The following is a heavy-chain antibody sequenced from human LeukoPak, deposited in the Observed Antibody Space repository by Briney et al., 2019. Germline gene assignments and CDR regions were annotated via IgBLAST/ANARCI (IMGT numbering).Heavy chain of an antibody. Sequence: SETLSLTCTVSGGSISSGGYYWSWIRQHPGKGLEWIGYVYYSGSAYYNPSLKSRVTISVDTSKDQFSLKLSSVTAADTAVFYCARSHPYGDHRYWGQGALVTVSS. CDR2: VYYSGSA. CDR3: ARSHPYGDHRY. J-gene: IGHJ4*02. V-gene: IGHV4-31*03. CDR1: GGSISSGGYY. D-gene: IGHD4-17*01.